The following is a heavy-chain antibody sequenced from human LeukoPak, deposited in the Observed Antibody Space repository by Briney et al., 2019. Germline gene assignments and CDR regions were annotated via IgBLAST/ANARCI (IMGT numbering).Heavy chain of an antibody. V-gene: IGHV3-53*01. D-gene: IGHD2-8*01. J-gene: IGHJ4*02. Sequence: PGGSLRLSCAASGFTVSSNYMRWVRQAPGKGLEWVSVIYSGGSTYYADSVKGRFTISRDNSKNTQYLQMNSLRAEDTAVYYCASDYCINGVCYPHWGQGTLVTVSS. CDR2: IYSGGST. CDR3: ASDYCINGVCYPH. CDR1: GFTVSSNY.